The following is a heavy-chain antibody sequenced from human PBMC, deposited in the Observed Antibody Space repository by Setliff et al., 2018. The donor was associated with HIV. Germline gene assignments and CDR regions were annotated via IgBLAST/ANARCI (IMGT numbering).Heavy chain of an antibody. V-gene: IGHV3-53*01. CDR2: IYPVPNT. Sequence: GGSLRLSCAVSGFAVESTHMSWVRQVPGKGLEWLSVIYPVPNTHYADSVKGRFTIFRDRRKNTLYPQMNNVRVDDTAIYYCARGDFDLWGRGTLVTVSS. CDR3: ARGDFDL. D-gene: IGHD2-21*01. CDR1: GFAVESTH. J-gene: IGHJ2*01.